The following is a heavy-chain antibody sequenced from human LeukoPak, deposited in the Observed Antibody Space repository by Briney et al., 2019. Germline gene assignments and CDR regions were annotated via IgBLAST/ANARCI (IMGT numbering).Heavy chain of an antibody. Sequence: PGGSLRLSCAASGFTFSNSAMTWVRQAPGKGLEWVSAISDSGGKTHYADSVKGRFTISRDNSKNTLYLQMNSLRVEDTAIYYCAKDWSCDYWGLGTLITVSS. CDR3: AKDWSCDY. D-gene: IGHD1-26*01. J-gene: IGHJ4*02. CDR1: GFTFSNSA. CDR2: ISDSGGKT. V-gene: IGHV3-23*01.